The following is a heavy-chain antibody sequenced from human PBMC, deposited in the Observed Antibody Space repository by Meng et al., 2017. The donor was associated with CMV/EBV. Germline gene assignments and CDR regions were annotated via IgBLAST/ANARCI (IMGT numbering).Heavy chain of an antibody. CDR2: ISGSGGST. J-gene: IGHJ4*02. CDR3: AKGFRAYSSSWYDVSDY. Sequence: GESLKISCAASGFTFSSYAMSWVRQAPGKGLEWVPAISGSGGSTYYADSVKGRFTISRDNSKNTLYLQMNSLRAEDTAVYYCAKGFRAYSSSWYDVSDYWGQGTLVTVSS. D-gene: IGHD6-13*01. V-gene: IGHV3-23*01. CDR1: GFTFSSYA.